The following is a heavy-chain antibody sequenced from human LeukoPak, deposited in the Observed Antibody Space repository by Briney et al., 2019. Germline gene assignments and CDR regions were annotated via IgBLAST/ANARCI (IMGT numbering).Heavy chain of an antibody. CDR1: GGSISSYY. V-gene: IGHV4-59*01. Sequence: PSETLSLTCTVSGGSISSYYWSWIRQPPGKGLEWIGYIYYSGSTNYNPSLKSRVTISVDTSKNQFSLKLSSVTAVDTAVYYCARVSRMGADYWGQGTLVTVSS. CDR2: IYYSGST. J-gene: IGHJ4*02. CDR3: ARVSRMGADY. D-gene: IGHD1-26*01.